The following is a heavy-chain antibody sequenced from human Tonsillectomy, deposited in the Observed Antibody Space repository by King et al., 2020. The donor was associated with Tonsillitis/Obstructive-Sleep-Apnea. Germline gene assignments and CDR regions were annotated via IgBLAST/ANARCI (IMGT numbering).Heavy chain of an antibody. J-gene: IGHJ4*02. CDR1: GFTFSSYW. Sequence: VQLVESGGGLVQPGGSLRLSCAASGFTFSSYWMHWVRQAPGKGLVWVSRINSDGSSTTYADSVKGRFTISRDNAKNTPYLQMNSLRAGITAVYYCARGPLGYCSGRASYFPYYFDNWGQGTLVPVPS. CDR2: INSDGSST. CDR3: ARGPLGYCSGRASYFPYYFDN. V-gene: IGHV3-74*01. D-gene: IGHD2-15*01.